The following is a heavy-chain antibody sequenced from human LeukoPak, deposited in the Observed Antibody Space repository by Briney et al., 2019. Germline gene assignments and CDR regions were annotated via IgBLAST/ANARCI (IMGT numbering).Heavy chain of an antibody. CDR3: AREPYSSGWYFSYYFDY. J-gene: IGHJ4*02. Sequence: PGGSLRLSCAASGFTFSNYAMHWVRQAPGKGLEWVAVISYDGSNYFYADSVKGRFTISRVNSKNTLYLQMNSLRAEDTAVYYCAREPYSSGWYFSYYFDYWGQGTLVTVSS. CDR2: ISYDGSNY. V-gene: IGHV3-30-3*01. CDR1: GFTFSNYA. D-gene: IGHD6-19*01.